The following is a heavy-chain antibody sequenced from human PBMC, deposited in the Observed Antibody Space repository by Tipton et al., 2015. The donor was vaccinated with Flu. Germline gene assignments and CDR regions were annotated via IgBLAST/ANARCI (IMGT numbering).Heavy chain of an antibody. J-gene: IGHJ6*02. CDR2: ISAYNGNT. CDR1: GYTFISYG. CDR3: ARDMQYQLRVGSYGMDV. D-gene: IGHD2-2*01. V-gene: IGHV1-18*01. Sequence: QLVQSGAEVKKPGASVKVSCKASGYTFISYGISWVRQAPGQGLEWMGWISAYNGNTNYAQKLQGRVTMTTDTSTSTAYMELRSLGSDDTAVYYCARDMQYQLRVGSYGMDVWGQGTTVTVSS.